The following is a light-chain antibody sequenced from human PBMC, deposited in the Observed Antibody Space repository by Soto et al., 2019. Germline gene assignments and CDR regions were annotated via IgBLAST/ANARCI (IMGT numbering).Light chain of an antibody. CDR1: SSDVGGYNY. CDR3: ATYAGGNNV. CDR2: EVN. V-gene: IGLV2-8*01. Sequence: QSALTQPPSASGSPGQSVTISCTGTSSDVGGYNYVSWYQQYPGKVPKLMVYEVNKRPSGFPDRFSGSKSGNTASLTVSGLQADDEADYYCATYAGGNNVFGTGTKVTVL. J-gene: IGLJ1*01.